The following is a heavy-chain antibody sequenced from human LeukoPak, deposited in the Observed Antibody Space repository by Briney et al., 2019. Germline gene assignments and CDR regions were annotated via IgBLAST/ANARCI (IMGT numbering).Heavy chain of an antibody. J-gene: IGHJ4*02. D-gene: IGHD3-22*01. CDR3: ARDLPRGSYYDSSGPFDY. Sequence: SVKVSCKASGGTFSSYAISWVRQAPGQGLEWMGRIIPIFGIANYAQKFQGRVTITADKSTSTAYMELSSLRSEDTAVYYCARDLPRGSYYDSSGPFDYWGQGTLVTVSS. V-gene: IGHV1-69*04. CDR2: IIPIFGIA. CDR1: GGTFSSYA.